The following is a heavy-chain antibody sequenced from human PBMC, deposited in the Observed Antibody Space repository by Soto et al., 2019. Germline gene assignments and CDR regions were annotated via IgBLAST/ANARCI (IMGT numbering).Heavy chain of an antibody. J-gene: IGHJ4*02. CDR1: GFTFSTYG. Sequence: LRLSCAAAGFTFSTYGMHWVRQAPGKGLEWVAVMWNDGSHKFYADSLEGRFTVSRDNSKNMLWLQVSNLGVDDTVVYYCEGEECDYHDLRYIDFWGQGPLVTVYS. D-gene: IGHD3-22*01. V-gene: IGHV3-33*01. CDR3: EGEECDYHDLRYIDF. CDR2: MWNDGSHK.